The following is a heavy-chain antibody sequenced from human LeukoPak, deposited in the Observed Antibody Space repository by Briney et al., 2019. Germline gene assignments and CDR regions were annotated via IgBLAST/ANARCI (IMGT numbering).Heavy chain of an antibody. V-gene: IGHV1-2*02. CDR3: ARELCGGDCHRGWFDP. CDR2: INPNSGGT. CDR1: GYTFTGYY. J-gene: IGHJ5*02. D-gene: IGHD2-21*02. Sequence: ASVKVSCKASGYTFTGYYMHWVRQAPGQGLEWMGWINPNSGGTNYAQKFQGRVTMIRDTSTSTVYMELSSLRSEDTAVYYCARELCGGDCHRGWFDPWGQGTLVTVSS.